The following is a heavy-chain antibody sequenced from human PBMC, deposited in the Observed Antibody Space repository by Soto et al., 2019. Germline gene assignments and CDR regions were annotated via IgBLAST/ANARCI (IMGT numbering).Heavy chain of an antibody. D-gene: IGHD3-10*01. CDR1: GFSLSTNGVG. CDR2: IYWDDDK. Sequence: QITLKESGPTLMKPTQTLTLTCTFSGFSLSTNGVGVGWIRQPPGKALEWLALIYWDDDKRYGPSQQSRLIITKDTSKNQVVLTMTNMDPLDTASYYCARRRGFRGITFDYWGQGMLVTVAS. V-gene: IGHV2-5*05. J-gene: IGHJ4*02. CDR3: ARRRGFRGITFDY.